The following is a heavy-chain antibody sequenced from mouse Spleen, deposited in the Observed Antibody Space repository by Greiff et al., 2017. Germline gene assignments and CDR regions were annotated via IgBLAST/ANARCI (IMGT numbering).Heavy chain of an antibody. Sequence: QVQLQQSGAELVRPGASVTLSCKASGYTFTDYEMHWVKQTPVHGLEWIGAIDPETGGTAYNQKFKGKAILTADKSSSTAYMELRSLTSEDSAVYYCTSSYGSPYWYFDVWGTGTTVTVSS. CDR1: GYTFTDYE. J-gene: IGHJ1*03. CDR2: IDPETGGT. CDR3: TSSYGSPYWYFDV. D-gene: IGHD1-1*01. V-gene: IGHV1-15*01.